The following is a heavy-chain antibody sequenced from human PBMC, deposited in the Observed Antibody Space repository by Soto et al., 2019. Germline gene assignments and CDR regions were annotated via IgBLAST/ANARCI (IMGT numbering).Heavy chain of an antibody. CDR3: ARGTVVTHFDY. D-gene: IGHD2-15*01. V-gene: IGHV1-3*05. J-gene: IGHJ4*02. CDR2: INAGNGNT. CDR1: GYTFTSYA. Sequence: QVQLVQSGAEEKKPGASVKVSCKASGYTFTSYAMHWVRQAPGQRLEWMGWINAGNGNTKYSQKFQGRVTITRDTSVSTAYMGLSRLRSEDTAVYYCARGTVVTHFDYWGQGTLVTVSS.